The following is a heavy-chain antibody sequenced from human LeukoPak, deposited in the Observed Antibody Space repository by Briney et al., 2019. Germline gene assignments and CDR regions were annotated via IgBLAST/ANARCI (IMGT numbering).Heavy chain of an antibody. V-gene: IGHV4-61*02. CDR2: IYTSGST. D-gene: IGHD2-15*01. CDR1: GGSISSGSYY. Sequence: SETLSLTCTVSGGSISSGSYYWSWIRQPAGKGLEGIGRIYTSGSTNYNPSLKSRVTISVDTSKNQFSLKLSSVTAADTAVYYCARDGGYCSGGSCYSSLRYFDYWGQGTLVTVSS. CDR3: ARDGGYCSGGSCYSSLRYFDY. J-gene: IGHJ4*02.